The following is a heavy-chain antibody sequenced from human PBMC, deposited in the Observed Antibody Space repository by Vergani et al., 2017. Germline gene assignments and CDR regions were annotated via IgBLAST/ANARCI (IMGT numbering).Heavy chain of an antibody. V-gene: IGHV5-51*01. D-gene: IGHD6-19*01. CDR2: IYPGDSDT. CDR3: ARQVAVAGKWWGPYYYYGMDV. J-gene: IGHJ6*02. CDR1: GYSFTSYW. Sequence: EVQLVQSGAAVKKPGESLKISCKGSGYSFTSYWIGWVRQMPGKGLEWMGIIYPGDSDTRYSPSFQGHVTISADKSISTAYLQWSSLKASDTAMYYCARQVAVAGKWWGPYYYYGMDVWGQGTTVTVSS.